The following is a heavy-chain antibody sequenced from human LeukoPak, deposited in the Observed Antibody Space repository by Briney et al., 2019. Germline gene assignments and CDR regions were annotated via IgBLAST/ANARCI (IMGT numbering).Heavy chain of an antibody. V-gene: IGHV4-4*07. CDR2: IYTSGST. CDR3: ARGRAVTKTNIGSGWYRVFDY. Sequence: SQSLSLTCTVSGGSISNYWSWIRQLPGKGLEWIGRIYTSGSTNNNTSLKRGLTTSVDTSKNQFSLKLSTVTAADTAVYYCARGRAVTKTNIGSGWYRVFDYWGQGTLVTVSS. D-gene: IGHD6-19*01. J-gene: IGHJ4*02. CDR1: GGSISNY.